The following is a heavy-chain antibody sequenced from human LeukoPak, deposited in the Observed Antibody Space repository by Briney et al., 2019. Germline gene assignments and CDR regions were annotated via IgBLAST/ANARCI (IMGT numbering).Heavy chain of an antibody. V-gene: IGHV4-61*02. CDR2: IFSSENT. CDR3: ARGRGRDGSYRGWLDP. D-gene: IGHD5-24*01. CDR1: GDSISSGSYS. Sequence: SETLSLTCTVSGDSISSGSYSWSWIRQPAGKGLEWIGRIFSSENTNYNPSLKSRLTISVDTSKNQFSLKLSSVTAADTAVYYCARGRGRDGSYRGWLDPWGQGTLVTVSS. J-gene: IGHJ5*02.